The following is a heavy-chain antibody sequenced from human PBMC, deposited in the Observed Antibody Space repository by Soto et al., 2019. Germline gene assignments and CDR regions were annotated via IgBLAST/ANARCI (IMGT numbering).Heavy chain of an antibody. J-gene: IGHJ4*02. D-gene: IGHD4-17*01. V-gene: IGHV4-61*01. CDR2: IYYSGST. Sequence: SETLSLTSTVSGGSISSVNYCWSWIRQPPGKGLEWIGYIYYSGSTNYNPSLKSRVTISVDTSKNQFSLKLSSVTAADTAVYYCARDETDYGDHFFDYWGQGTLVTVPS. CDR1: GGSISSVNYC. CDR3: ARDETDYGDHFFDY.